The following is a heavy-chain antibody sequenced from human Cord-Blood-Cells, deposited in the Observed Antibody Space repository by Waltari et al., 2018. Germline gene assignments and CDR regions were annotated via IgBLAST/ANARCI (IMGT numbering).Heavy chain of an antibody. CDR3: ARGGYCSSTSCYDAFDI. V-gene: IGHV1-69*12. D-gene: IGHD2-2*01. J-gene: IGHJ3*02. Sequence: QVQLVQSGAEVKKPGSSVKVSCKASGGPFLSYPISRVRQAPGQGLEWMGGIIPIFGTANYAQKFQGRVTITADESTSTAYMELSSLRSEDTAVYYCARGGYCSSTSCYDAFDIWGQGTMVTVSS. CDR2: IIPIFGTA. CDR1: GGPFLSYP.